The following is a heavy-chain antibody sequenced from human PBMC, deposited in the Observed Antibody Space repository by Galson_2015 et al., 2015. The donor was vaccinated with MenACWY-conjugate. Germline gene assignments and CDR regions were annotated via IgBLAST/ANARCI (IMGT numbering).Heavy chain of an antibody. CDR3: ARDHRYCGGDCYSPFDY. CDR2: TYYRSKWYN. Sequence: CAISGDSVSSNSAAWNWIRQSPSRGLEWLGRTYYRSKWYNDYAVSVKSRITINPDTSKNQFSLQLNSVTPEDTAVYYCARDHRYCGGDCYSPFDYWCQGTLVTVSS. CDR1: GDSVSSNSAA. V-gene: IGHV6-1*01. D-gene: IGHD2-21*02. J-gene: IGHJ4*02.